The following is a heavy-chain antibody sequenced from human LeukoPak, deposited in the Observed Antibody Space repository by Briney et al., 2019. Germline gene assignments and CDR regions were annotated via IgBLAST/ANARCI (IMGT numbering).Heavy chain of an antibody. CDR3: ARDYTYCSGSRCYDRFDY. D-gene: IGHD2-15*01. Sequence: GGSLRLSCAASGFTFSDYYMSWIRQAPGKGLEWVSYISSSGSTIYYADSVKGRFTISRDNAKNSLYLQMNSLTAEDTAVYYCARDYTYCSGSRCYDRFDYWGQGIRVTVSS. V-gene: IGHV3-11*04. CDR1: GFTFSDYY. CDR2: ISSSGSTI. J-gene: IGHJ4*02.